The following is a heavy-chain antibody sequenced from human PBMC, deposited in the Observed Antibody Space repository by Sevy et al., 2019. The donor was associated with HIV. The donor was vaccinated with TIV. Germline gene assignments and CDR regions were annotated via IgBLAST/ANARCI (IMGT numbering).Heavy chain of an antibody. Sequence: GGSLSLSCAASGFPFSTYAMHWVRKAPGKGLEWVAYIRYDGSNKSYADSGRGRVTISRDKSKNTLYMQMNSLRAEDTAVYDEARGRKTTEEGLKERDNCDGLDVWGQGTTVTVSS. CDR3: ARGRKTTEEGLKERDNCDGLDV. V-gene: IGHV3-30*02. CDR1: GFPFSTYA. J-gene: IGHJ6*02. D-gene: IGHD1-1*01. CDR2: IRYDGSNK.